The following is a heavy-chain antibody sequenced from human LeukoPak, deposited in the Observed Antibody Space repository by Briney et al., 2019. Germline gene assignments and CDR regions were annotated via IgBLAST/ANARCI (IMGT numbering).Heavy chain of an antibody. J-gene: IGHJ6*02. Sequence: ASVKVSCKTSGGTFRYYAIGWVRQAPGHGLEWMGGLIPMFGTTNYAQQFQGRVTITADESTTTSYMELSRLRFEDAAVYFCARRSGLLWFGELLPSGYYYGMDVWGQGTTVTVSS. CDR2: LIPMFGTT. V-gene: IGHV1-69*01. D-gene: IGHD3-10*01. CDR1: GGTFRYYA. CDR3: ARRSGLLWFGELLPSGYYYGMDV.